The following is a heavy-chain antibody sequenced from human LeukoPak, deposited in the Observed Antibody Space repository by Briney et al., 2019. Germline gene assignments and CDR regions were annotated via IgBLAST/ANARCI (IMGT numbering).Heavy chain of an antibody. V-gene: IGHV3-23*01. CDR2: IYENGGTT. CDR3: AKDFRIGYSAHFDY. D-gene: IGHD2-21*01. Sequence: GGSLRLSCVGSGFTFRSHAMSWVRQAPEKGLEFVSGIYENGGTTYYADSVKGRFSISRDNSKNTLYLQMDSLRGEDTAVYYCAKDFRIGYSAHFDYWGQGVLVTVSS. CDR1: GFTFRSHA. J-gene: IGHJ4*02.